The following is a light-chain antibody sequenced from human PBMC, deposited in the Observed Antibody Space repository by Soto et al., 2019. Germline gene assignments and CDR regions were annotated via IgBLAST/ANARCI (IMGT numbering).Light chain of an antibody. J-gene: IGLJ2*01. V-gene: IGLV2-14*01. Sequence: QSALTPPASVSGSPGQSITISCTGTSSDIGGYDCVSWYQQHPGKAPKLMIFEVSKRPSGVSNRFSGSKSGNTASLTISGLQAEDEADYYCSSYTGSSVIFGGGTKVTVL. CDR2: EVS. CDR1: SSDIGGYDC. CDR3: SSYTGSSVI.